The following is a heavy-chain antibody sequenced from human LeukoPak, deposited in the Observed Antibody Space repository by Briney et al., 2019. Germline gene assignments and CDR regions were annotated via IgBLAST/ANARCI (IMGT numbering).Heavy chain of an antibody. V-gene: IGHV4-59*08. J-gene: IGHJ4*02. Sequence: SETLSLTCIVSGAYVTTYSWNWIRQSPGKGLEWIWYFALSGTTSYSSSLKSRVTISRDTSKNQLSLKLTSVTAADTAVYYCARWGESEWAFASWGPGTLVTVSS. CDR1: GAYVTTYS. CDR3: ARWGESEWAFAS. CDR2: FALSGTT. D-gene: IGHD2-21*01.